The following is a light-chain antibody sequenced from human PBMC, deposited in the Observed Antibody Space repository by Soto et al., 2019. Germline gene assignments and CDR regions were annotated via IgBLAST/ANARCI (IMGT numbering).Light chain of an antibody. CDR3: SSYTSTTTLAL. V-gene: IGLV1-51*01. J-gene: IGLJ2*01. Sequence: QSVLTQPPSVSAAPGQKVTIPCSGSSSNIGNSYVSWYQQLPGTAPKLLIYDNNKRPSGIPDRFSGSKSGTSATLGITGLQTGDEADYYCSSYTSTTTLALFGGGTKLTVL. CDR1: SSNIGNSY. CDR2: DNN.